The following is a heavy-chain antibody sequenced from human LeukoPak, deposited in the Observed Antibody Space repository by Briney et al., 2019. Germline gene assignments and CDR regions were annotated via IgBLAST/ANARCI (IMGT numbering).Heavy chain of an antibody. D-gene: IGHD2-2*01. CDR1: GGSFSGYY. Sequence: SETLSLTCAVYGGSFSGYYWSWIRQPPGKGLEWIGEINHSGSTNYNPSLKSRVSISVDTSKNQFSLKLSSVTAADTAVYYCARTTEGYCRSTSCYDFSYSYYMDVWGKGTTVTISS. CDR3: ARTTEGYCRSTSCYDFSYSYYMDV. J-gene: IGHJ6*03. V-gene: IGHV4-34*01. CDR2: INHSGST.